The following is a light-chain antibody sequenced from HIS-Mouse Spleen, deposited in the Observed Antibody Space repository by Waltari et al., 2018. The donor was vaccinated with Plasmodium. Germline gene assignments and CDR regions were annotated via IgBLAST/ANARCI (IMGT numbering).Light chain of an antibody. CDR3: SSYTSSSTLV. V-gene: IGLV2-14*03. CDR1: SSDVGGSTY. CDR2: DVS. Sequence: QSALTQPASVSGSPGQPITISCTGTSSDVGGSTYVSWYQQHPGKAPKLMIYDVSNRPAGVSNRFSGSKSGNTASLTISGLQAEDEADYYCSSYTSSSTLVFGGGTKLTVL. J-gene: IGLJ2*01.